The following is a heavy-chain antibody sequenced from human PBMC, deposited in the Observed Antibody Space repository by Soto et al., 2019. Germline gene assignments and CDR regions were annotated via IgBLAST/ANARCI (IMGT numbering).Heavy chain of an antibody. Sequence: SETLSLTCTVSGGSISRGPYSWGWIRQPPGGGLEWIGTFYYSESTYYNPSLESRVTISVDTSKKQFSLKLSSVTAADTAVYYCARGTLVWGQGTLVTVSS. CDR1: GGSISRGPYS. CDR3: ARGTLV. D-gene: IGHD2-2*01. J-gene: IGHJ4*02. V-gene: IGHV4-39*07. CDR2: FYYSEST.